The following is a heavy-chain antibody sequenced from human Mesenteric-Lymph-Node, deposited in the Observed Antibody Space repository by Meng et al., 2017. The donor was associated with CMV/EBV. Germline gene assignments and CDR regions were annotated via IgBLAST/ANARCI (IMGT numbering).Heavy chain of an antibody. CDR3: ARDRGDYWSVYYNL. D-gene: IGHD5/OR15-5a*01. V-gene: IGHV1-18*04. CDR2: ISDYNGNT. Sequence: NASGYNFGNHGTSWVRQGPGQGSEWRGWISDYNGNTNYAKKSKGRVTMTPDIHTSTVYMELRSVKSDDTAVYYCARDRGDYWSVYYNLWGRGTLVTVSS. CDR1: GYNFGNHG. J-gene: IGHJ4*02.